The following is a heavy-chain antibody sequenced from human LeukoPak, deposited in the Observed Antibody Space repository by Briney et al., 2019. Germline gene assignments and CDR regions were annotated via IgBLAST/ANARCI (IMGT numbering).Heavy chain of an antibody. CDR3: ARGGIVGATNALDI. Sequence: SETLSLTCTVSGGSISSYYWSWIRQPPGKGLEWIGYIYYSGSTNYNPSLKSRVTISVDMSKNNFSLKLSSVTAADTAVYYCARGGIVGATNALDIWGQGTMVTVSS. V-gene: IGHV4-59*01. CDR1: GGSISSYY. J-gene: IGHJ3*02. D-gene: IGHD1-26*01. CDR2: IYYSGST.